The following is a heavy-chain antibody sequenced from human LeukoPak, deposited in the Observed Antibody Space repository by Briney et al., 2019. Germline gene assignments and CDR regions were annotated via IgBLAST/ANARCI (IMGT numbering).Heavy chain of an antibody. J-gene: IGHJ4*02. CDR2: ISTYNGNT. CDR1: GYTFTSYG. D-gene: IGHD2-2*01. Sequence: GASVKVSCKASGYTFTSYGISWVRQAPGQRLERMGWISTYNGNTNYAQKLQGRVTMTTDTSTSTAYMELRSLRSDDTAVYYCARGGIGIPAAIPYYWGQGTLVTVSS. CDR3: ARGGIGIPAAIPYY. V-gene: IGHV1-18*01.